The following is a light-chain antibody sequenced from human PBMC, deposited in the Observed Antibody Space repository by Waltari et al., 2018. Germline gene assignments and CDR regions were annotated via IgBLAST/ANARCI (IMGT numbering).Light chain of an antibody. J-gene: IGKJ2*02. CDR1: QTIDY. V-gene: IGKV1-39*01. CDR3: QPNYDTPRT. Sequence: ITCRASQTIDYLSWYQHKPGEAPKLLIYETSTLQSGVPTRFSGSKFGTTFILTISSLQPEDFATYFCQPNYDTPRTFVQGTKVDIK. CDR2: ETS.